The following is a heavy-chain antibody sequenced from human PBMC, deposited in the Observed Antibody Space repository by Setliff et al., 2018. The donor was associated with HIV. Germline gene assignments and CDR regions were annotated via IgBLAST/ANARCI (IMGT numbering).Heavy chain of an antibody. D-gene: IGHD6-13*01. Sequence: SVKVSCKTSGDLFTSYAFNWVRQVPGQGLEWMGGIIPVFNTSKYLQKFQGRVTITADESTTIVYMEVSSLRSEDTAVYYCARGKRNTWYTYWGQGTLVTVS. CDR1: GDLFTSYA. V-gene: IGHV1-69*13. CDR3: ARGKRNTWYTY. CDR2: IIPVFNTS. J-gene: IGHJ4*02.